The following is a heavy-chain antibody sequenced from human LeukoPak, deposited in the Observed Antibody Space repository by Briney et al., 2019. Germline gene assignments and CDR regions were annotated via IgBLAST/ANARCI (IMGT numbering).Heavy chain of an antibody. D-gene: IGHD6-13*01. Sequence: NTSETLSLTCTVSGGSISSYYWSWIRQPAGKGLEWIGRIYTSGSTNYNPSLKSRVTMSVDTSKNQFPLKLSSVTAADTAVYYCARAGYSSSWFLAYGMDVWGQGTTVTVSS. CDR1: GGSISSYY. J-gene: IGHJ6*02. CDR3: ARAGYSSSWFLAYGMDV. V-gene: IGHV4-4*07. CDR2: IYTSGST.